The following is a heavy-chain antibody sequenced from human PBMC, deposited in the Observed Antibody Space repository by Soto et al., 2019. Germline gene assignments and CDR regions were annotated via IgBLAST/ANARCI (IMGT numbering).Heavy chain of an antibody. CDR1: GFSLITSGVG. J-gene: IGHJ4*02. D-gene: IGHD2-21*01. V-gene: IGHV2-5*02. CDR2: IYWDDDK. Sequence: SGPTLVNPTQTLTLTCTFSGFSLITSGVGVGWIRQPPGKALEWLAFIYWDDDKRYSPSLRSRLTIAKGTSKNQVVLTMTEVDSVSTATYFRALIRCGVAPCNYGDCGCWSQGPRITVS. CDR3: ALIRCGVAPCNYGDCGC.